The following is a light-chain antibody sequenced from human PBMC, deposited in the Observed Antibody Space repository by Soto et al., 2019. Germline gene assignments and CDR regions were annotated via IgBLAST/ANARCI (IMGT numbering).Light chain of an antibody. Sequence: QSALTQPASVSGSPGQSITISCTGTSSDVGGYNYVSWYQQHPGKAPKLMIYDVSNRPSGVSNRFSGSKSGNTASLTISGLQAEDEADYSCRSYTSSGTRYVFGTGTKVTVL. V-gene: IGLV2-14*01. J-gene: IGLJ1*01. CDR2: DVS. CDR3: RSYTSSGTRYV. CDR1: SSDVGGYNY.